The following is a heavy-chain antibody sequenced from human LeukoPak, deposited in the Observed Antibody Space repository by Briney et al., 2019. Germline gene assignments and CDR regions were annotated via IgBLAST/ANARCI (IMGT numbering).Heavy chain of an antibody. CDR3: AKGVRSGIYYHCFDP. D-gene: IGHD1-26*01. CDR1: GFTLDDYA. CDR2: ISGDGRST. V-gene: IGHV3-43*02. J-gene: IGHJ5*02. Sequence: GGSLRLSCVTSGFTLDDYALHWVRQAPAKGLECISLISGDGRSTYYADSVKGRFTISRDNSKNSPYLQMSSLRAQHTALYYCAKGVRSGIYYHCFDPWGQGTPVTVSS.